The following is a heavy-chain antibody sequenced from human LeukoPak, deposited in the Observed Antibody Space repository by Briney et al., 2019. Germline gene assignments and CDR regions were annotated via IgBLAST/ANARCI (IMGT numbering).Heavy chain of an antibody. J-gene: IGHJ3*02. CDR1: GFTFSSYS. CDR3: ARTGRASDAFDT. CDR2: ISSGSSYI. V-gene: IGHV3-21*01. D-gene: IGHD1-14*01. Sequence: PGGSLRLSCAASGFTFSSYSMNWVRQAPGKGLEWVSSISSGSSYIYYADSVKGRFTISRDSAKNSLYLQMNSLRAEDTAVYYCARTGRASDAFDTWGQGTMVTVSS.